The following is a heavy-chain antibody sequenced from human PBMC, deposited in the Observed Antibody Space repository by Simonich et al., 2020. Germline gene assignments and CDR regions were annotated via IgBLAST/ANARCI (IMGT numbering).Heavy chain of an antibody. Sequence: QVQLVQSGAEVKKPGASVKVSCKASGYTFPSYDINWVRQATGQGLEWMGWMNPNSGTTGYAQKFQGRVTITRNTSLSTSDRELSSLRSEDTAVYYCARGRGGMSRGYVDYWGQGTLVTVSS. CDR2: MNPNSGTT. CDR3: ARGRGGMSRGYVDY. CDR1: GYTFPSYD. V-gene: IGHV1-8*03. D-gene: IGHD2-15*01. J-gene: IGHJ4*02.